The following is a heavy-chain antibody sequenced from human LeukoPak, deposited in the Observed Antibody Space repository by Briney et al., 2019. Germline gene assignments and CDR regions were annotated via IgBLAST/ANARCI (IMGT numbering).Heavy chain of an antibody. J-gene: IGHJ5*02. CDR3: AGIVSPPAWFDP. CDR1: GFTVSSNY. D-gene: IGHD2-15*01. Sequence: GGSLRLSCAASGFTVSSNYMSWVRQAPGKGLEWVSAISGSGGSTYYADSVKGRFTISRDNSKNTLYLQMNSLRAEDTAVYYCAGIVSPPAWFDPWGQGTLVTVSS. V-gene: IGHV3-23*01. CDR2: ISGSGGST.